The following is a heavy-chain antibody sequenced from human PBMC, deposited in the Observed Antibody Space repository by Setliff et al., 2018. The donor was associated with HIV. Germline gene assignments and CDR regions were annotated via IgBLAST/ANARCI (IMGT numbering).Heavy chain of an antibody. V-gene: IGHV3-7*01. Sequence: QPGGSLRLSCAASGSTFSSAWMGWVRQAPAKGLEWVANISPDGSATYYVDSVKGRFTISRDNAKNSLYLQMDGLRAEDTALYYCARDSEPGTRVAGTTGLDYWGRGSLVTVSS. CDR3: ARDSEPGTRVAGTTGLDY. D-gene: IGHD6-19*01. CDR1: GSTFSSAW. J-gene: IGHJ4*02. CDR2: ISPDGSAT.